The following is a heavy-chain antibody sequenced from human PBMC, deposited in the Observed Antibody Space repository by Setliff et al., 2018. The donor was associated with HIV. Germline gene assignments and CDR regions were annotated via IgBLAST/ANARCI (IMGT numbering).Heavy chain of an antibody. CDR1: GYTFTDYF. J-gene: IGHJ4*02. V-gene: IGHV1-2*06. Sequence: GASVKVSCKASGYTFTDYFIHWVRQAPGQGLEWMGRINSSRHNTIYAPRYQGRVTMTRDTSISTAYMELGGLRSDDTAVYYCARNYGADSNYFDYWGQGTLVTVSS. CDR2: INSSRHNT. D-gene: IGHD4-17*01. CDR3: ARNYGADSNYFDY.